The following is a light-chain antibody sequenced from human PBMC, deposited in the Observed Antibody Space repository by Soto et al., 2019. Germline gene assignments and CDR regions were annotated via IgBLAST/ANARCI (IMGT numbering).Light chain of an antibody. CDR2: AAS. V-gene: IGKV1-8*01. CDR3: QQYYSYPPIT. J-gene: IGKJ5*01. Sequence: AIRMTQSPSSFSASTGDRVTITCRASQGISSYLAWYQQKPGKAPKLLIYAASTLQSGVPSRFSGSGSGTDFTLTISCLQAEDFATYYGQQYYSYPPITDGQETRLEIK. CDR1: QGISSY.